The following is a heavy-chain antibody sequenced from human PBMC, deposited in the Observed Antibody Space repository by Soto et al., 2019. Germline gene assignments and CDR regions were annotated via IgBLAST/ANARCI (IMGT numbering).Heavy chain of an antibody. CDR2: IRDRAYSYAT. D-gene: IGHD3-10*01. J-gene: IGHJ4*02. Sequence: VGSLRLSCAVSGFVFKDSSIQWGRQASRKGLGWVGRIRDRAYSYATAYAASVKGRFTISRDDSSNTAYLQMNSLKTEDTAIYYCTRLISAAQDYWGQGPLVT. CDR1: GFVFKDSS. V-gene: IGHV3-73*01. CDR3: TRLISAAQDY.